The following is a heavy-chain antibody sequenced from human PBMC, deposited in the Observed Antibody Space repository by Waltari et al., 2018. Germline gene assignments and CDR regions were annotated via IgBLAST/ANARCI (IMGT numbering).Heavy chain of an antibody. J-gene: IGHJ5*02. Sequence: QLQLQESGSGLVKPSQTLSLTCAVSGGSISSGGYSWSWIRQPPGKGLEWIGYIYHSGSTYYTPALKSRVTISVDRSKNQFSLKLSSVTAADTAVYYCARHYGDYARWFDPWGQGTLVTVSS. CDR2: IYHSGST. D-gene: IGHD4-17*01. CDR3: ARHYGDYARWFDP. CDR1: GGSISSGGYS. V-gene: IGHV4-30-2*01.